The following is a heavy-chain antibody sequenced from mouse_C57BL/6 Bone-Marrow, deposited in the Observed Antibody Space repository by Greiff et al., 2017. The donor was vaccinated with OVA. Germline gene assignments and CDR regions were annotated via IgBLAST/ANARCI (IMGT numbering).Heavy chain of an antibody. J-gene: IGHJ1*03. Sequence: VQGVESGAELVRPGTSVKVSCKASGYAFTNYLIEWVKQRPGQGLEWIGVINPGSGGTNYNEKFKGKATLTADKSSSTAYMQLSSLTSEDSAVYFCARKTTVEKYFDVWGTGTTVTVSS. D-gene: IGHD1-1*01. CDR3: ARKTTVEKYFDV. CDR1: GYAFTNYL. V-gene: IGHV1-54*01. CDR2: INPGSGGT.